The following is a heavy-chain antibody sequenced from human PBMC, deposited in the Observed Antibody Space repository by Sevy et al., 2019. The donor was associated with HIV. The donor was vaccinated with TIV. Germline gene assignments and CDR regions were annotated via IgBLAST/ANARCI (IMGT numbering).Heavy chain of an antibody. CDR3: ARVGSWSGYYEVFYYYYMDV. D-gene: IGHD3-3*01. CDR2: ISSSSSYT. J-gene: IGHJ6*03. CDR1: GFTFSDYY. Sequence: GESLKISCAASGFTFSDYYMSWIRQAPGKGLEWVSYISSSSSYTNYADSVKGRFTISRDNAKNSLYLQMNSLRAEDTAVYYCARVGSWSGYYEVFYYYYMDVWGKGTTVTVSS. V-gene: IGHV3-11*06.